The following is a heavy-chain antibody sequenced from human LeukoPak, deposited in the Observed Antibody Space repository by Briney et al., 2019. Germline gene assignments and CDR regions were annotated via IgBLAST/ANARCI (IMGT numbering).Heavy chain of an antibody. CDR3: AKDPRDGYNYEYFQH. Sequence: PGGSLRLSCAASGFTFSSYAMSWVRQAPGKGLEWVSAISGSGGSTYYADSVKGRFTISRDNSKNTLYLQMNSPRAEDTAVYYCAKDPRDGYNYEYFQHWGQGTLVTVSS. CDR2: ISGSGGST. J-gene: IGHJ1*01. V-gene: IGHV3-23*01. D-gene: IGHD5-24*01. CDR1: GFTFSSYA.